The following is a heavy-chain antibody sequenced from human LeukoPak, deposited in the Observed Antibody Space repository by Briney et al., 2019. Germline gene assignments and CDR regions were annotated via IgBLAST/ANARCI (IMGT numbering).Heavy chain of an antibody. V-gene: IGHV5-51*01. CDR3: ARQGVDTAMVNAFDI. J-gene: IGHJ3*02. Sequence: GESLKISCKGSGYSFTSYWIGWVRQMPGKGLEWMGTIYPGDSDTRYSPSFQGQVTISADKSISTAYLQWSSLKASDTAMYYCARQGVDTAMVNAFDIWGQGTMVTVSS. CDR2: IYPGDSDT. CDR1: GYSFTSYW. D-gene: IGHD5-18*01.